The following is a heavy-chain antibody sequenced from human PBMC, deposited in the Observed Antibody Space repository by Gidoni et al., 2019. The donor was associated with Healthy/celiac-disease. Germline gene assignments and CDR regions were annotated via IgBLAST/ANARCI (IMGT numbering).Heavy chain of an antibody. J-gene: IGHJ4*02. D-gene: IGHD3-10*01. V-gene: IGHV3-21*01. CDR1: GFTFSSYS. CDR3: ARDYLAN. Sequence: EVQLVESGGGLVKPGGSLRRSCAAAGFTFSSYSMSWVRQVPGKGLEWDSSISSSSSYIYYADSVKGRFTISRDNAKNSLYLQMNSLRAEDTAVYYCARDYLANWGQGTLVTVSS. CDR2: ISSSSSYI.